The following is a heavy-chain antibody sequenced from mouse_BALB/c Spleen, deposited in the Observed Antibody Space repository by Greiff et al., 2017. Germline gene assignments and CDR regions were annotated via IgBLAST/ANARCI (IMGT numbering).Heavy chain of an antibody. D-gene: IGHD1-1*01. CDR2: INPDSSTI. V-gene: IGHV4-1*02. CDR3: ARERNYYGSSYGAMDY. J-gene: IGHJ4*01. Sequence: EVKLVKSGGGLVQPGGSLKLSCAASGFDFSRYWMSWVRQAPGKGLEWIGEINPDSSTINYTPSLKDKFIISRDNAKNTLYLQMSKVRSEDTALYYCARERNYYGSSYGAMDYWGQGTSVTVSS. CDR1: GFDFSRYW.